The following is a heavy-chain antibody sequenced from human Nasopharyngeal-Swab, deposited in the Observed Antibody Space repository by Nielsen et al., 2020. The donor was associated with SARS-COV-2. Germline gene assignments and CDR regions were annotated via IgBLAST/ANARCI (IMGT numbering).Heavy chain of an antibody. CDR1: GFTFSSYK. V-gene: IGHV3-48*03. J-gene: IGHJ4*02. Sequence: GESLKISCAASGFTFSSYKKNWVRQAPGKGLEWVSYISSSGSTIYYEDSVKGRFTISRDNAKNSLYLQMNSLRAEDTAVYYCARDFGFCSSTSCSLLTFDYWGQGTLVTVSS. CDR3: ARDFGFCSSTSCSLLTFDY. D-gene: IGHD2-2*01. CDR2: ISSSGSTI.